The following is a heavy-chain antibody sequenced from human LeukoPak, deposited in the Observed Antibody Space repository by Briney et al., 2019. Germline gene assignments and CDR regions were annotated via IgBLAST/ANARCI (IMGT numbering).Heavy chain of an antibody. D-gene: IGHD2-15*01. CDR3: ARLLRGYYNYMDV. J-gene: IGHJ6*03. V-gene: IGHV4-59*01. CDR2: IHYSGTT. Sequence: SETLSLICTVSEGSISDYYWSWIRQPPGKGLEWIGCIHYSGTTKYNPSLKSRVIISVDTSRNQFSLKLSSVTAADTAVYYCARLLRGYYNYMDVWGKGTTVTVSS. CDR1: EGSISDYY.